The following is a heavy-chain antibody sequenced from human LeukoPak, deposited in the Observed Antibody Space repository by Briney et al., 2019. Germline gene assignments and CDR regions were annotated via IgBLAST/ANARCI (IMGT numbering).Heavy chain of an antibody. Sequence: PGGSLRLSCAASGFTFSRYWMLWVRQAPGKGLVWVSRTNPDGSNINHADSVKGRFTISRDNAKNTLYLQMNSLRDEDTAVYYCTTEVYGGKENWGQGTLVTVTS. CDR2: TNPDGSNI. CDR3: TTEVYGGKEN. D-gene: IGHD4-23*01. CDR1: GFTFSRYW. V-gene: IGHV3-74*01. J-gene: IGHJ4*02.